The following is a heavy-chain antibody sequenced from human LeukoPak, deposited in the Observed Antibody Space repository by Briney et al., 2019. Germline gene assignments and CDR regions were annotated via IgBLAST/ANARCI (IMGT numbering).Heavy chain of an antibody. D-gene: IGHD3-10*01. V-gene: IGHV3-7*03. Sequence: PGGSLRLSCAASGFTFSSYWMSWVRQAPGKGLEWVANIKQDGSEKYYVDSVKGRFTISRDKAKNSLYLQMNSLRAEDTAVYYCARFYGSGSYDPPDYFDYWGQGTLVTVSS. J-gene: IGHJ4*02. CDR2: IKQDGSEK. CDR1: GFTFSSYW. CDR3: ARFYGSGSYDPPDYFDY.